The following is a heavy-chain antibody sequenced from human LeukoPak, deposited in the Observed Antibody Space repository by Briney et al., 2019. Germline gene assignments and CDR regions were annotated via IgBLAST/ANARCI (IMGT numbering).Heavy chain of an antibody. CDR3: AREMTTVYYYYMDV. J-gene: IGHJ6*03. V-gene: IGHV1-18*01. D-gene: IGHD4-17*01. CDR1: GYTFTSYG. Sequence: RRASVKVSCKASGYTFTSYGISWVRQAPGQGLEWMGWISAYNGNTNYAQKLQGRVTMTTDTSTSTAYMELRSLRSDDTAVYYCAREMTTVYYYYMDVWGKGTTVTVSS. CDR2: ISAYNGNT.